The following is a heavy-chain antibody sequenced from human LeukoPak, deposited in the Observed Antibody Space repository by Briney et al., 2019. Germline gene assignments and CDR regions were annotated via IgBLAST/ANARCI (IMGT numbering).Heavy chain of an antibody. V-gene: IGHV4-39*01. D-gene: IGHD3-3*01. CDR2: IYYSGST. J-gene: IGHJ6*02. CDR3: ARHYDFWSGYGMDV. Sequence: SETLSLTCTVSGGSISSSSYYWGWIRQPPGKGLEWIGSIYYSGSTYYNPSLKSRVTISVDTSKNQFSLKLSSVTAADTAVYYCARHYDFWSGYGMDVWDQGTTVSVSS. CDR1: GGSISSSSYY.